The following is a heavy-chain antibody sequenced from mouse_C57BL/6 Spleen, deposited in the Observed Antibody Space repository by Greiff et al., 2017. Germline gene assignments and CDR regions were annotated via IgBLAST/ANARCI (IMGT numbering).Heavy chain of an antibody. J-gene: IGHJ4*01. Sequence: DVKLMESGGGLVKPGGSLKLSCAASGFTFSSYAMSWVRQTPEKRLEWVATISDGGSYTYYPDNVKGRFTISRDNAKNNLYLQMSHLKSEDTAMYYCARDEGYAMDDWGQGTSVTVSS. V-gene: IGHV5-4*01. D-gene: IGHD2-14*01. CDR3: ARDEGYAMDD. CDR2: ISDGGSYT. CDR1: GFTFSSYA.